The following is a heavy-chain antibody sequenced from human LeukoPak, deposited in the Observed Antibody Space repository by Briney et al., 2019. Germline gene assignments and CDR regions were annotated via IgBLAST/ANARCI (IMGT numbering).Heavy chain of an antibody. CDR3: AGTMVRGVIPGY. Sequence: ASVKVSCKASGYTFTGYYMHWVRQAPGQGLEWMRWINPNSGGTNYAQKFQGRVTMTRDTSISTAYMELSRLRSDDTAVYYCAGTMVRGVIPGYWGQGTLVTVSS. V-gene: IGHV1-2*02. J-gene: IGHJ4*02. CDR2: INPNSGGT. D-gene: IGHD3-10*01. CDR1: GYTFTGYY.